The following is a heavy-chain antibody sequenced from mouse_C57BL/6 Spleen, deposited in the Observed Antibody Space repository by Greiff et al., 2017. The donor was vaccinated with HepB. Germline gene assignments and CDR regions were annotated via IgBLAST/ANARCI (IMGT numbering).Heavy chain of an antibody. V-gene: IGHV1-64*01. CDR1: GYTFTSYW. D-gene: IGHD2-2*01. J-gene: IGHJ4*01. CDR2: IHPNSGST. CDR3: ARGDGYDGYYAMDY. Sequence: VQLQQPGAELVKPGASVKLSCKASGYTFTSYWMHWVKQRPGQGLEWIGMIHPNSGSTNYNEKFKSKATLTVDKSSGTAYMQLSSLTSEDSAVYYCARGDGYDGYYAMDYWGQGTSVTVSS.